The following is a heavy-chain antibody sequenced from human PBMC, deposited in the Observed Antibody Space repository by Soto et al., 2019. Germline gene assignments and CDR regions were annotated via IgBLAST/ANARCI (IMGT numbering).Heavy chain of an antibody. Sequence: QVQLVESGGGLVKPGGSLRLSCAVSGFTFSDYYMNWVRQAPGKGLVWISYIDSSGAILSYSDSVKGRFTITRDNAKNSLYPQTHTLRAEATADYYWATAPPVVVPFYCLDVSGQGTTVTVSS. J-gene: IGHJ6*02. CDR3: ATAPPVVVPFYCLDV. V-gene: IGHV3-11*01. D-gene: IGHD2-15*01. CDR1: GFTFSDYY. CDR2: IDSSGAIL.